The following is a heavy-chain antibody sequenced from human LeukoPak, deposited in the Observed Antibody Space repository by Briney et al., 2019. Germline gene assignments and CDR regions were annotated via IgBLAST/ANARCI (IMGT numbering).Heavy chain of an antibody. D-gene: IGHD5-12*01. J-gene: IGHJ4*01. CDR1: GFTLRTYA. V-gene: IGHV3-23*01. CDR2: ISGSAGFT. CDR3: AKEYSGYDFDC. Sequence: GGSLRLSCVASGFTLRTYAMSWVRQAPGKGLEWVSAISGSAGFTYYADAVRGRFTVSRDISTNTVFLQMDSLRAGDTAVYYRAKEYSGYDFDCWGQGTLVTVSS.